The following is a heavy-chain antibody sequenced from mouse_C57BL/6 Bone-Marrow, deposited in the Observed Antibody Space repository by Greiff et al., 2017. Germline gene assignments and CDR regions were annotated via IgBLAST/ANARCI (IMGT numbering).Heavy chain of an antibody. CDR2: IYPGSGNT. D-gene: IGHD1-1*01. V-gene: IGHV1-76*01. CDR1: GYTFTDYY. J-gene: IGHJ4*01. Sequence: VQLQQSGAELVRPGASVKLSCKASGYTFTDYYINWVKQRPGQGLEWIARIYPGSGNTYYNEKFKGKATLTAEKSSSTAYMQLSSLTSEDSAVYFCARAYYYGSSPYAMDYWGQGTSVTVSS. CDR3: ARAYYYGSSPYAMDY.